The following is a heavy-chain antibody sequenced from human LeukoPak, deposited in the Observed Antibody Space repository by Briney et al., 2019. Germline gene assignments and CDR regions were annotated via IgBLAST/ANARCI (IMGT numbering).Heavy chain of an antibody. D-gene: IGHD3-16*01. V-gene: IGHV4-59*01. CDR3: ARARGGGEIDY. CDR2: IYFSGST. Sequence: PSETLSLTCTVSGGSISSYYWSWIRQPPGKGLEWIGYIYFSGSTNYNPSLKSRVTISVDTSKNQFSLKLSSVTAADTAVYYCARARGGGEIDYWGQGTLVTVSS. J-gene: IGHJ4*02. CDR1: GGSISSYY.